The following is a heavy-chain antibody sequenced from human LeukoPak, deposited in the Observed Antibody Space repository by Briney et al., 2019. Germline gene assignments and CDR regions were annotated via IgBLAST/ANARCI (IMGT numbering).Heavy chain of an antibody. Sequence: PSQTLSLTCTVSGGSISSGSYYWSWIRQPAGKGLEWIGRIYTSGSTNYNPSLKSRVTISVDTSKNQFSLKLSSVTAADTAVYYCARGGSGRQQLVRGGFDYWGQGTLVTVSS. J-gene: IGHJ4*02. V-gene: IGHV4-61*02. CDR1: GGSISSGSYY. CDR3: ARGGSGRQQLVRGGFDY. D-gene: IGHD6-13*01. CDR2: IYTSGST.